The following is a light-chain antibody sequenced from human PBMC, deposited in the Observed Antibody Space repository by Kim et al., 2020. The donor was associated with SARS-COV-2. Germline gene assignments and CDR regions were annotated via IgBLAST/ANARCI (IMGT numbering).Light chain of an antibody. CDR2: EDT. V-gene: IGLV3-25*03. Sequence: PGQTARITCSGDALPNQYAYWCQQKPGQAPVLVIYEDTERPSGIPVRFSGSTSGTTVTLTISGVQAEDEADYYCQSSDSSDTFWVFGGGTQLTVL. CDR1: ALPNQY. CDR3: QSSDSSDTFWV. J-gene: IGLJ3*02.